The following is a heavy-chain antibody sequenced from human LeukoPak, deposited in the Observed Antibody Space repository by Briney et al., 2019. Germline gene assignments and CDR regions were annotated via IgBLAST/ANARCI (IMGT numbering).Heavy chain of an antibody. V-gene: IGHV3-23*01. CDR2: IARGDYT. CDR1: GFTFRAYS. Sequence: PGASLRLFCVASGFTFRAYSMAWVRQVPGGGLEWVSAIARGDYTVHPDPLKGRFAISRDNSRNTLYLQMNSLRAEDTAVYYCVKERDRGTDVADDFDFWGQGTLVTVSS. CDR3: VKERDRGTDVADDFDF. D-gene: IGHD6-19*01. J-gene: IGHJ4*02.